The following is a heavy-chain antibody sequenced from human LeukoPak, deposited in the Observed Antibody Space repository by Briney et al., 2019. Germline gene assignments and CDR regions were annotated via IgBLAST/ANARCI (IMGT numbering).Heavy chain of an antibody. D-gene: IGHD2-15*01. CDR2: VNHSGST. V-gene: IGHV4-34*01. Sequence: SETLSLACAVYGGSFSGYYWSWIRQPPGKGLEWIGEVNHSGSTNYNPSLKSRVTISVDTSKNQFSLKLSSVTAADTAVYYCARGVGYCSGGSCYGSRSFTRRHYFDYWGQGTLVTVSS. CDR3: ARGVGYCSGGSCYGSRSFTRRHYFDY. J-gene: IGHJ4*02. CDR1: GGSFSGYY.